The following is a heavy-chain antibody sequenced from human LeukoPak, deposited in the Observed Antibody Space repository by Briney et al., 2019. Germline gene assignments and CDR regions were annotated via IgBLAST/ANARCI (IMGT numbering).Heavy chain of an antibody. CDR1: GFTFTNYA. CDR2: ISGSAGST. J-gene: IGHJ4*02. D-gene: IGHD3-3*01. Sequence: GGSLRLSCAASGFTFTNYAMTWVRQAPGKGLEWVSAISGSAGSTYYADSVKGRFTISRDNFKNTLYLQMNSLRAEDTAVYYCARFRSGLVDLDYWGQGTLVTVSS. V-gene: IGHV3-23*01. CDR3: ARFRSGLVDLDY.